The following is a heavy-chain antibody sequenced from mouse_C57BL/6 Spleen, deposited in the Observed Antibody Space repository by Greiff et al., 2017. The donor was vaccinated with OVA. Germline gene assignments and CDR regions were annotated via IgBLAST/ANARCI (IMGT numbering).Heavy chain of an antibody. CDR2: ISYSGST. J-gene: IGHJ4*01. D-gene: IGHD1-3*01. CDR1: GYSITSGYD. Sequence: EVQGVESGPGMVKPSQSLSLTCTVTGYSITSGYDWHWIRHFPGNKLEWMGYISYSGSTNYNPSLKSRISITHDTSKNHFFLKLNSVTTEDTATYYCARDSIKNAMDYWGQGTSVTVSS. V-gene: IGHV3-1*01. CDR3: ARDSIKNAMDY.